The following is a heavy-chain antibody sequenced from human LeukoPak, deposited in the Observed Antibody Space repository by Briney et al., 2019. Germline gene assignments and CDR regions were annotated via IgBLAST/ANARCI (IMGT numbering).Heavy chain of an antibody. CDR2: IIPIFGTA. J-gene: IGHJ5*02. CDR3: ARTVSSSFVTADWFDP. V-gene: IGHV1-18*01. CDR1: GYTFTSYG. D-gene: IGHD6-6*01. Sequence: ASVKVSCKASGYTFTSYGISWVRQAPGQGLEWMGGIIPIFGTANYAQKLQGRVTMTTDTSTSTAYMELRCLRSGDTAVYYCARTVSSSFVTADWFDPWGQGTLVTVSS.